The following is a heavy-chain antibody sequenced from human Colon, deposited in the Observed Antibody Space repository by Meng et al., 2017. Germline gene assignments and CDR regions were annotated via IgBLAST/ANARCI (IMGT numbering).Heavy chain of an antibody. CDR2: ISRNSGDI. CDR3: ARPDFYYNGMDV. J-gene: IGHJ6*02. Sequence: GGSLRLSCAASGFTFSTYDMNWVRQAPGKGLEWVASISRNSGDIYYADSVMGRFTISRSNSKNSLYLEMISLRAEDTAVYYCARPDFYYNGMDVWGQGTTVTVSS. CDR1: GFTFSTYD. V-gene: IGHV3-21*01.